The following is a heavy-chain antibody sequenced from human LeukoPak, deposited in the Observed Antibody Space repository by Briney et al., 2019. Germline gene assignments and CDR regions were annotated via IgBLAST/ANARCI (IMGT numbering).Heavy chain of an antibody. V-gene: IGHV1-8*01. CDR1: GYTFSSYD. CDR3: ASTELGIEIDY. CDR2: MNPNSGNT. Sequence: ASVKVSCKASGYTFSSYDVNWVRQATGQGLEWMGWMNPNSGNTGYAQKFQGRVTIIRNTSISTAYMELSSLRSEDTAVYYCASTELGIEIDYWGQGTLVTVSS. D-gene: IGHD7-27*01. J-gene: IGHJ4*02.